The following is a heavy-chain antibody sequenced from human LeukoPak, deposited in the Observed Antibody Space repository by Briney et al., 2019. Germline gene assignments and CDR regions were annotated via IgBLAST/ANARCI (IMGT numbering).Heavy chain of an antibody. V-gene: IGHV3-23*01. CDR3: AKDCAVGQQLLLFDI. CDR2: ISGSDGST. CDR1: GFTFSSYA. J-gene: IGHJ3*02. D-gene: IGHD6-13*01. Sequence: QPGGSLRLSCAASGFTFSSYAMSWVRQAPGKGLEWVSAISGSDGSTYYADSVKGRFTISRDNSKNPLYLQMNSLRAEDTAVYYCAKDCAVGQQLLLFDIWGQGTMVTVSS.